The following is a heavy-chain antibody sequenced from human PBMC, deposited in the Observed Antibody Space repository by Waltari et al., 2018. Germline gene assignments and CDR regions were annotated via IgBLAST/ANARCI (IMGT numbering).Heavy chain of an antibody. V-gene: IGHV4-34*01. Sequence: QVQLQQWGAGLLKPSETLSLTCAVYGGSFSGYYWSWIRQPPGQGLEWIGEINHSGRTNHNPSLKGRVTISVDTSKNQFSRKLSSGTAADTAVYYGARGSRAVRYGMDGWGQGTTVTVSS. J-gene: IGHJ6*02. CDR3: ARGSRAVRYGMDG. CDR2: INHSGRT. CDR1: GGSFSGYY.